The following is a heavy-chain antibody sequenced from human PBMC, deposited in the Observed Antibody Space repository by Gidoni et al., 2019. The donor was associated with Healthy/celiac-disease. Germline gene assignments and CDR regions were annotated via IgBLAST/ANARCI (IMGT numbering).Heavy chain of an antibody. CDR3: AREPPFENWFDP. V-gene: IGHV1-18*01. Sequence: KLQGRVTMTTDTSTSTAYMELRSLRSDDTAVYYCAREPPFENWFDPWGQGTLVTVSS. J-gene: IGHJ5*02. D-gene: IGHD3-9*01.